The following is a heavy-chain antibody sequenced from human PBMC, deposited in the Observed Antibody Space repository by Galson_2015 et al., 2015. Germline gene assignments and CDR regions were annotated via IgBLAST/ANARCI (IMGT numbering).Heavy chain of an antibody. V-gene: IGHV5-10-1*01. Sequence: PSDSYTNYSPSFQGHVTISADKSISTAYLQWSSLKASDAAMYYCARQHVVRGVIMTNFDYWGQGTLVTVSS. J-gene: IGHJ4*02. CDR3: ARQHVVRGVIMTNFDY. CDR2: PSDSYT. D-gene: IGHD3-10*01.